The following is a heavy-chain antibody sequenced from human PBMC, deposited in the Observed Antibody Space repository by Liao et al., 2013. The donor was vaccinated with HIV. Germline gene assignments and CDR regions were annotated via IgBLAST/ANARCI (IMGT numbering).Heavy chain of an antibody. Sequence: QVQLQQWGAGLLKPSETLSLTCAVYGGSFSDYYWSWIRQPPGKGLEWIGYIYYSGSTNYNPSLKSRVTISVDTSKNQFSLKLSSVTAADTAVYYCAGGDGYNDDVFDIWGQGTMVTVSS. CDR2: IYYSGST. D-gene: IGHD5-24*01. J-gene: IGHJ3*02. CDR3: AGGDGYNDDVFDI. CDR1: GGSFSDYY. V-gene: IGHV4-34*11.